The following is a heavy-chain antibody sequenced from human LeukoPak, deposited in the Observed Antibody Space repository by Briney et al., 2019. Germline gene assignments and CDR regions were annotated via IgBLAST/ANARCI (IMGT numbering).Heavy chain of an antibody. CDR2: IYPGDSDT. CDR1: GYSFTNYW. CDR3: ARPNKGYDYVWGTYRYDAFDI. V-gene: IGHV5-51*01. Sequence: PGESLKISCKGSGYSFTNYWIGWVRQMPGKGLEWMGIIYPGDSDTRYSPSFQGQVTISADKSISTAYLQWSSLKASDTAMYYCARPNKGYDYVWGTYRYDAFDIWGQGTMVTVS. J-gene: IGHJ3*02. D-gene: IGHD3-16*02.